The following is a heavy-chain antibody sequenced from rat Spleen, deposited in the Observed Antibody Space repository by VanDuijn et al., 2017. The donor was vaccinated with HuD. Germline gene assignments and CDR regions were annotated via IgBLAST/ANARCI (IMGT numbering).Heavy chain of an antibody. CDR1: GFSLTSYH. Sequence: QVQLKESGPGLVQPSQTLSLTCTVSGFSLTSYHVSWVRQPPGKGLEWMGVMWSGGSTDYNSALKSRLSISRDTSKNQVFLKMNSLQTEDTTTYYCARDSSGYPYGIMDAWGQGASVTVSS. J-gene: IGHJ4*01. V-gene: IGHV2-43*01. CDR2: MWSGGST. CDR3: ARDSSGYPYGIMDA. D-gene: IGHD1-4*01.